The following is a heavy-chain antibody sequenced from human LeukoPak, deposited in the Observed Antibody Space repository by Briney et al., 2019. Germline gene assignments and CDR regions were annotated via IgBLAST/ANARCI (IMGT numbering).Heavy chain of an antibody. V-gene: IGHV4-39*02. CDR2: IYYSGSP. CDR3: ARSRQWEHIDY. D-gene: IGHD1-26*01. Sequence: PSETLSLTCTVSGGSISSSSYYWGWIRQPPGKGLEWIAIIYYSGSPYYNPSPRSRVTISVDTSKNHFSLKLTSVTAADTAVYYCARSRQWEHIDYWGQGTLVTVSS. J-gene: IGHJ4*02. CDR1: GGSISSSSYY.